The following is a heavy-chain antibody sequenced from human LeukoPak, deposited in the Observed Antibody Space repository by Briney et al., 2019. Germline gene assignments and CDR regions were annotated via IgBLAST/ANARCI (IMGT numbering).Heavy chain of an antibody. V-gene: IGHV4-34*01. CDR3: ARGYVTYYYYGMDV. D-gene: IGHD3-10*02. CDR2: INHSGST. Sequence: PSETLSLTCAVYGGSFSGYYWSWIRQPPGKGLEWIGEINHSGSTNYNPSLKSRVTISVDTSKNQFSLKLSSVTAADTAVYYCARGYVTYYYYGMDVWGQGTTVTVSS. CDR1: GGSFSGYY. J-gene: IGHJ6*02.